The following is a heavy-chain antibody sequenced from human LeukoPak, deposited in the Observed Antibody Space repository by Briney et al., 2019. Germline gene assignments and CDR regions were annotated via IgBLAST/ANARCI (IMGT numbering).Heavy chain of an antibody. Sequence: PGGSLRLSCAASGFTFSSYAMSWVRQAPGKGLEWVSVISGSGGSTYYADSVKGRFTISRDNSKNTLYLQMNSLRAEDTAVYYCAKLDDYGEYFQHWGQGTLVTVSS. D-gene: IGHD4-17*01. CDR1: GFTFSSYA. CDR3: AKLDDYGEYFQH. J-gene: IGHJ1*01. CDR2: ISGSGGST. V-gene: IGHV3-23*01.